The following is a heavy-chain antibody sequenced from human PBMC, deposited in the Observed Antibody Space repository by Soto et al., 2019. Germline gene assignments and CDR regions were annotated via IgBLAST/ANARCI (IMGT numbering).Heavy chain of an antibody. V-gene: IGHV4-34*01. CDR2: INHSGST. D-gene: IGHD6-13*01. CDR1: GGSFSGYY. Sequence: SETLSLTCAVYGGSFSGYYWSWIRQPPGKGVEWIGEINHSGSTNYNPSLKSRVTISVDTSKNQFSLKLSSVTAADTAVYYCARTRQQPHSTFRWFDPWGQGTLVTVSS. J-gene: IGHJ5*02. CDR3: ARTRQQPHSTFRWFDP.